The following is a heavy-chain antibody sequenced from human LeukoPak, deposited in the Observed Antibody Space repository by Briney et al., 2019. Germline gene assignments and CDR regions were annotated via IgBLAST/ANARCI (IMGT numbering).Heavy chain of an antibody. V-gene: IGHV1-2*06. J-gene: IGHJ4*02. CDR3: AKEVESYSRSYGAYFDD. Sequence: ASVKVSCKASGYTFTGYYMHWVRQAPGQGLEWMGRINPNSGGTNYAQKFQGRVTMTRDTSISTAYMELSRLRSDDTAVYYCAKEVESYSRSYGAYFDDWGQGTLVTVSS. CDR1: GYTFTGYY. D-gene: IGHD1-26*01. CDR2: INPNSGGT.